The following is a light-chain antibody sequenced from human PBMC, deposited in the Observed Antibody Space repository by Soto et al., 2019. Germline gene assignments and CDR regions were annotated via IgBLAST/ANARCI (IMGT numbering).Light chain of an antibody. V-gene: IGKV1-39*01. Sequence: DIMLTQSPSSLSASVGDRVTITCRASQSISTYLNWYQQKPGTAPKLLIYAASSLQSGVPSRFSGSGSGTDFTLTISSLQPEDFATYYCQQSYSTPITFGQGTRLEIK. CDR3: QQSYSTPIT. CDR1: QSISTY. CDR2: AAS. J-gene: IGKJ5*01.